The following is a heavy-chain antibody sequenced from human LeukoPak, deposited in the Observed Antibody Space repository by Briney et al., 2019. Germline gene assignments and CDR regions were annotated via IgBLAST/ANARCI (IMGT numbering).Heavy chain of an antibody. Sequence: GGSLRLSCAASGFTFSSYWMHWVRQVPGKGLVWVSRINSDGSSRSYADSVMGRFTISRDNAKNTLYLQLDSLRAEDTAVYYCARGLAVAGSSWFDPWGQGTLVSVSS. CDR2: INSDGSSR. CDR1: GFTFSSYW. D-gene: IGHD6-19*01. CDR3: ARGLAVAGSSWFDP. V-gene: IGHV3-74*01. J-gene: IGHJ5*02.